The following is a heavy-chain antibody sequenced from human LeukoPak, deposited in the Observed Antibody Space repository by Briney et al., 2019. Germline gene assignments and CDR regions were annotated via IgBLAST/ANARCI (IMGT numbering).Heavy chain of an antibody. D-gene: IGHD3-3*01. V-gene: IGHV1-69-2*01. Sequence: ATVKISCKVSGYIFTDYYMHWVQQAPRKGLEWMGLDDPEDGETIYAEKFQGRVTITADTSTDTAYMELSSLRSEDTDLYYCESLRFLEWLSYYYYMEVWGKGTTVTVSS. CDR2: DDPEDGET. CDR1: GYIFTDYY. CDR3: ESLRFLEWLSYYYYMEV. J-gene: IGHJ6*03.